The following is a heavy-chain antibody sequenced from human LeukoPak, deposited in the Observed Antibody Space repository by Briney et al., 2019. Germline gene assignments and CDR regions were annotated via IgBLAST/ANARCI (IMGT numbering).Heavy chain of an antibody. D-gene: IGHD5-12*01. J-gene: IGHJ4*02. V-gene: IGHV4-38-2*02. CDR1: GYSISSGYY. Sequence: SETLSLTCTVSGYSISSGYYWGWIRQPPGKGLEWIGSIYHSGSTYYNPSLKSRVTISVDTSKNQFSLKLSSVTAADTAVYYCARVRRGYSFDYWGQGTLVTVSS. CDR2: IYHSGST. CDR3: ARVRRGYSFDY.